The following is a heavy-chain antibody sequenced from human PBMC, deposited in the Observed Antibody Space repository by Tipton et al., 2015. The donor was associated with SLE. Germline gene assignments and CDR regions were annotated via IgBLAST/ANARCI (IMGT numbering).Heavy chain of an antibody. CDR3: ARDGGGDDFLVLGDYFDY. V-gene: IGHV4-61*02. J-gene: IGHJ4*02. D-gene: IGHD5-12*01. CDR1: GGSISSGSYY. CDR2: IYTSGST. Sequence: TLSLTCTVSGGSISSGSYYWSWIRQPAGKGLEWIGRIYTSGSTNYNPSLKSRVTISVDMSKNQFSLRLRSVTAADTAVYYCARDGGGDDFLVLGDYFDYWGQGTLVTVSS.